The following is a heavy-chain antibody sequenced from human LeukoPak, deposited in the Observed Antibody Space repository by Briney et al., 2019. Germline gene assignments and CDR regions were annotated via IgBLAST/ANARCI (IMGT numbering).Heavy chain of an antibody. D-gene: IGHD6-6*01. CDR2: IIPIFGTA. Sequence: ASVKVSCKASGGTFSSYAISWVRQAPGQGLEWMGGIIPIFGTANYAQKFQGRVTITTDESTSTAYMELSSLRSVDTAVYYCARNKLTTSSSSWFFDYWGQGTLVTVSS. J-gene: IGHJ4*02. CDR3: ARNKLTTSSSSWFFDY. V-gene: IGHV1-69*05. CDR1: GGTFSSYA.